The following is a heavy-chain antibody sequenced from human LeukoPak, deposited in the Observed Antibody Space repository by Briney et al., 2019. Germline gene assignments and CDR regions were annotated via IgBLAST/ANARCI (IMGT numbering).Heavy chain of an antibody. CDR1: GGSISSGSYY. CDR3: AREEGYDFWSGYYSGY. V-gene: IGHV4-61*02. CDR2: IYTSGST. J-gene: IGHJ4*02. Sequence: SQTLSLTCTVSGGSISSGSYYWSWIRQPAGKGLEWIGRIYTSGSTNYNPSLKSRVTISVDTSKNQFSLKLSSVTAADTAVYYCAREEGYDFWSGYYSGYWGQGTLVTASS. D-gene: IGHD3-3*01.